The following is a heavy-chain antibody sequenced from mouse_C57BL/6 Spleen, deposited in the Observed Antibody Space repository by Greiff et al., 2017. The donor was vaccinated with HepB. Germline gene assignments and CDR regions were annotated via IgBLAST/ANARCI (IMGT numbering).Heavy chain of an antibody. CDR2: ISSGSSTI. V-gene: IGHV5-17*01. J-gene: IGHJ4*01. CDR1: GFTFSDYG. CDR3: ARAVVDNYYAMDY. Sequence: EVKLMESGGGLVKPGGSLKLSCAASGFTFSDYGMHWVRQAPEKGLEWVAYISSGSSTIYYADTVKGRFTISRDNAKNTLFLQMTSLRSEDTAMYYCARAVVDNYYAMDYWGQGTSVTVSS. D-gene: IGHD1-1*01.